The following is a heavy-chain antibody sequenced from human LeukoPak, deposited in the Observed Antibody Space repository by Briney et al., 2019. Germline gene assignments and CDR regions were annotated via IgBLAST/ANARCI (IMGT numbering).Heavy chain of an antibody. V-gene: IGHV4-39*07. Sequence: SETLSLTCTVSGDSISSSSYYWGWLRQPPGKGLEWIGSIYYSGNTYYNPSLKSRVTISVDTSKNQFSLKLSSVTAADTAVYYCARTAGYCSSTSCLEFDYWGQGTLVTVSS. CDR2: IYYSGNT. J-gene: IGHJ4*02. CDR3: ARTAGYCSSTSCLEFDY. CDR1: GDSISSSSYY. D-gene: IGHD2-2*01.